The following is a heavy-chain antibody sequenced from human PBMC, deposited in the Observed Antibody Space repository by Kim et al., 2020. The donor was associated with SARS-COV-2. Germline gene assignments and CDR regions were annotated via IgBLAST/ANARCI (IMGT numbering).Heavy chain of an antibody. CDR1: GFTFSSYG. V-gene: IGHV3-30*18. CDR3: AKVGVVVVAATPSEYFQ. Sequence: GGSLRLSCVASGFTFSSYGMHWVRQAPGKGLEWVAVISYDGSNKYYADSVKGRFTISRDNSKNTLYLQMNSLRAEDTAVYYCAKVGVVVVAATPSEYFQ. D-gene: IGHD2-15*01. J-gene: IGHJ1*01. CDR2: ISYDGSNK.